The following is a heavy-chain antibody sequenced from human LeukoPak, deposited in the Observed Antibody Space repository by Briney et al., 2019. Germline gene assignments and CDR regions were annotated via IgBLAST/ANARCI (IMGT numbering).Heavy chain of an antibody. CDR2: IYPGDSDT. J-gene: IGHJ6*03. CDR1: GYSFTSYW. CDR3: ARQGSGYKNDYYYYYMDV. V-gene: IGHV5-51*01. Sequence: GESLKISCKGSGYSFTSYWIGWVRQMPGKGLEWMGIIYPGDSDTRYSPPFQGQVTISADKSISTAYLQWSSLKASDTAMYYCARQGSGYKNDYYYYYMDVWGKGTTVTVSS. D-gene: IGHD3-22*01.